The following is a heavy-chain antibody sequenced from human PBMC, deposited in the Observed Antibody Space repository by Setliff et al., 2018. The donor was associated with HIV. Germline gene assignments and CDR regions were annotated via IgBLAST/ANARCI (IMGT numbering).Heavy chain of an antibody. CDR1: GVPMSTTSYY. Sequence: SETLSLTCNVSGVPMSTTSYYWGWIRQPPGKGLEWIASIYYSGTTYYNPSLRSRVTISIDTSKNQLFLKLTSVPAADTAVYYCARGAPYGSGRNRWNYWGQGTLVTVSS. D-gene: IGHD3-10*01. CDR3: ARGAPYGSGRNRWNY. J-gene: IGHJ4*02. V-gene: IGHV4-39*07. CDR2: IYYSGTT.